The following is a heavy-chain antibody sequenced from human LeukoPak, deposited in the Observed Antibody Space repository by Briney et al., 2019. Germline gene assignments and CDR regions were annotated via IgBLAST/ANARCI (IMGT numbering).Heavy chain of an antibody. CDR3: ARFTSAAAGT. J-gene: IGHJ4*02. V-gene: IGHV4-39*01. CDR2: IYYSGST. D-gene: IGHD6-13*01. Sequence: SSETLSLTCSVSGGSISSSSYYWGWIRQPPGKGLEWIGSIYYSGSTYYNPSLKSRVTISVDTSKNQFSLKLSSVTAADTAVYYCARFTSAAAGTWGQGTLVTVSS. CDR1: GGSISSSSYY.